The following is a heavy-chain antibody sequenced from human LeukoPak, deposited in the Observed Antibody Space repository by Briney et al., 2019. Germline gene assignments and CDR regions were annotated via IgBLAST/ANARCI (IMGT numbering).Heavy chain of an antibody. CDR3: AKDLGGARGYFDY. J-gene: IGHJ4*02. Sequence: GGSLRLSCAASGFTFSSYGMHWVRQATGQGLEWLGFVRPDGSNKYYADSVKGRFTITRDTSISTAYLQMNSLRAEDTAIFYCAKDLGGARGYFDYWGKGTLVTVSS. D-gene: IGHD1-26*01. CDR2: VRPDGSNK. V-gene: IGHV3-30*02. CDR1: GFTFSSYG.